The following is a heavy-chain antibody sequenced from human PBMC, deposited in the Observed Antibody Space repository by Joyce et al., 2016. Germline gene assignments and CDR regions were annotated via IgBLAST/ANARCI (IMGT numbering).Heavy chain of an antibody. D-gene: IGHD5-24*01. CDR3: ARVGRTGYTCDY. V-gene: IGHV3-48*02. J-gene: IGHJ4*02. CDR1: GFRFNTCT. CDR2: SSASMGTI. Sequence: EVQLVESGGGLVQPGGSLRLSCAASGFRFNTCTINWVRPAPGKGLEGLYYSSASMGTIYYADSVKGRFTISREKAKNSVYLQMNSLRDEDTAVYYCARVGRTGYTCDYWGQGTLVTVSS.